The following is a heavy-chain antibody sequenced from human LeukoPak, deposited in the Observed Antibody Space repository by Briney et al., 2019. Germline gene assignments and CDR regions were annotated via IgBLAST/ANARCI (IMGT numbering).Heavy chain of an antibody. J-gene: IGHJ6*02. CDR3: AREKFAHFDWLLFPHSHIYYYYGMDV. Sequence: SETLSLTCTVSGGSISSYYWSWIRQPAGKGLEWIGRIYTSGSTNYNPSLKSRVTMSVDTSKNQFSLKLSSVTAVDTAVYYCAREKFAHFDWLLFPHSHIYYYYGMDVWGQGTTVTVSS. V-gene: IGHV4-4*07. CDR2: IYTSGST. CDR1: GGSISSYY. D-gene: IGHD3-9*01.